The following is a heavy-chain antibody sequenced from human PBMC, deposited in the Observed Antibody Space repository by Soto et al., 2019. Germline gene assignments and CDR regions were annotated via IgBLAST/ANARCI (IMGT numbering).Heavy chain of an antibody. CDR2: ISSSSSYV. D-gene: IGHD2-15*01. CDR1: GFTFSSYS. J-gene: IGHJ2*01. Sequence: EVQLVESGGGLVKPGGSLRLSCAASGFTFSSYSMNWVRQAPGKGLEWVSSISSSSSYVYYADSVKGRFTISRDNAKNSLYLQMNSLRAEDTAVYYRARDLVVRGYFDLWGRSTLVTVSS. CDR3: ARDLVVRGYFDL. V-gene: IGHV3-21*01.